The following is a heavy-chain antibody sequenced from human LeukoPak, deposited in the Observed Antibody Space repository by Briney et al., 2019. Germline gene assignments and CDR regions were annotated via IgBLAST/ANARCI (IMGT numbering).Heavy chain of an antibody. CDR3: ARGWGIAVAVVNWFDP. V-gene: IGHV4-38-2*02. CDR1: GYSISSGYY. D-gene: IGHD6-19*01. Sequence: PSETLSLTCTVSGYSISSGYYWGWIRQPPGKGLEWIGSIYHSGSTYYNPSLKSRVTISVDTSKNQFSLKLSSVTAADTAVYYCARGWGIAVAVVNWFDPWGQGTLVTVSS. J-gene: IGHJ5*02. CDR2: IYHSGST.